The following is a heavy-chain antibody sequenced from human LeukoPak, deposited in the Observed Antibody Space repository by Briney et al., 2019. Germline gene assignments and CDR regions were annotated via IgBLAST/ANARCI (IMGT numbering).Heavy chain of an antibody. CDR1: GFTFSSYA. CDR2: ISYDGSNK. CDR3: ARVSDSSGYDAFDI. Sequence: SGRSLRLSCAASGFTFSSYAMHWVRQAPGKGLEWVAVISYDGSNKYYADSVKGRFTISRDNSKNTLYLQMNSLRAEDTAVYYCARVSDSSGYDAFDIWGQGTMVTVSP. V-gene: IGHV3-30-3*01. D-gene: IGHD3-22*01. J-gene: IGHJ3*02.